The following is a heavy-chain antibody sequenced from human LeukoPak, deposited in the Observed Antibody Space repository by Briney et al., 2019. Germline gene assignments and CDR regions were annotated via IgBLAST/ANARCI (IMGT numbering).Heavy chain of an antibody. CDR3: AREGSKYCSSTSCYTYY. V-gene: IGHV3-7*01. J-gene: IGHJ4*02. CDR2: LKEDGSVK. CDR1: GLTFSNSW. D-gene: IGHD2-2*02. Sequence: GGSLRLSCSASGLTFSNSWMSWVRQAPGKGLEWVANLKEDGSVKYYVDSVKGRFTISRDNAKNSLYLQMNSLRAEDTAVYYCAREGSKYCSSTSCYTYYWGQGTLVTVSS.